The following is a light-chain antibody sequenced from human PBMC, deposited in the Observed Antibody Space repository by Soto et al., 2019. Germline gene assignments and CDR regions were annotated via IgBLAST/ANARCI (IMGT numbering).Light chain of an antibody. J-gene: IGLJ1*01. Sequence: QSVRGRPSPGSGCPGPSITISFPGNSGYVGGYNYVAWYQQHPGKAPKLMIYDVSNRPSGVSNRFSGSKSGNTASLTISGLQAEDEADYYCSSYTRSGKVFGTGTKVTVL. CDR3: SSYTRSGKV. V-gene: IGLV2-14*01. CDR2: DVS. CDR1: SGYVGGYNY.